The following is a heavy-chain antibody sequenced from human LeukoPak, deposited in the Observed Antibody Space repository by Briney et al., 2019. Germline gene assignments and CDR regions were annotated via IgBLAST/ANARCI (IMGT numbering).Heavy chain of an antibody. V-gene: IGHV4-59*01. J-gene: IGHJ4*02. CDR2: IYYSGST. Sequence: LSETLSLTCTVSGGSISSYYWRWIRQPPGKGLVWIGYIYYSGSTNYNPSLKSRVTISVDTSKNQFSLKLSSVTAADTAVYYCARVPGGWFGELLFDYWGQGTLVTVSS. D-gene: IGHD3-10*01. CDR3: ARVPGGWFGELLFDY. CDR1: GGSISSYY.